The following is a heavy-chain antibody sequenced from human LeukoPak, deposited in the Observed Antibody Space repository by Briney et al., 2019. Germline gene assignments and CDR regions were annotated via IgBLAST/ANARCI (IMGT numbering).Heavy chain of an antibody. Sequence: SETLSLTCTVSGGSISSYYWSWIRQPAGKGLEWIGRIYTSGSTNYNPSLKSRVTMSVDTSNNQFSLKLSSVTAADTAVYYCARDVEMATITPTYNWFDPWGQGTLVTVSS. CDR3: ARDVEMATITPTYNWFDP. CDR1: GGSISSYY. V-gene: IGHV4-4*07. CDR2: IYTSGST. D-gene: IGHD5-24*01. J-gene: IGHJ5*02.